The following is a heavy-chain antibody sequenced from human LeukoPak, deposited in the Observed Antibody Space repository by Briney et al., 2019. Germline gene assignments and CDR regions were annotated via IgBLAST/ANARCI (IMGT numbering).Heavy chain of an antibody. Sequence: GGSLRLSCAASGFTFSDYYMSWIRQAPGKGLEWVSYISSSSSYTNYADSVKGRFTISRDNAKNSLCLQMNSLRAEDTAVYYCARVYYDSSGYYLDYWGQGTLVTVSS. V-gene: IGHV3-11*03. D-gene: IGHD3-22*01. CDR1: GFTFSDYY. CDR2: ISSSSSYT. J-gene: IGHJ4*02. CDR3: ARVYYDSSGYYLDY.